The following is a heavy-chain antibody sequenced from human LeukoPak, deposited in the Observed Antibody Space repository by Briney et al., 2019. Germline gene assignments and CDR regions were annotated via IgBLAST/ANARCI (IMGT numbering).Heavy chain of an antibody. CDR1: GGSISRGGYY. V-gene: IGHV4-31*03. CDR3: ARGIAARSYYYYMDV. Sequence: SETLSLTCTVSGGSISRGGYYWIWIRQHPGKSLEWMGYIYYSGSTYYNPSLKSRITISVDTSKIPFSLKLGSVTAADTDVYYCARGIAARSYYYYMDVWGKGTTVTVSS. CDR2: IYYSGST. J-gene: IGHJ6*03. D-gene: IGHD6-6*01.